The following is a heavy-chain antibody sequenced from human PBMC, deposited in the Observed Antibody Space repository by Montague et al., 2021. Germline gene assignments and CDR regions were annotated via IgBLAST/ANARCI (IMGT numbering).Heavy chain of an antibody. D-gene: IGHD2-15*01. CDR2: IFHSGST. CDR3: ARDREAAPFDY. J-gene: IGHJ4*02. V-gene: IGHV4-38-2*02. CDR1: GYSICSGYY. Sequence: SETLSLTCTVSGYSICSGYYWGWIRQPPGKGLEWIGSIFHSGSTYYNPSLKSRVTISVDTSKNQFSLKLTSVTAADTALYYCARDREAAPFDYWGQGTLVTVSS.